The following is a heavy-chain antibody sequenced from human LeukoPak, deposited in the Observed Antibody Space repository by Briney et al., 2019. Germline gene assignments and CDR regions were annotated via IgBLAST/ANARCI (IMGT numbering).Heavy chain of an antibody. CDR3: ARGLSAVAGKGY. D-gene: IGHD6-19*01. V-gene: IGHV4-34*01. CDR2: INHSGST. CDR1: GGSFSGYY. Sequence: SETLSLTRAVYGGSFSGYYWSWIRQPPGKGLEWIGEINHSGSTNYNPSLKSRVTISVDTSKNQFSLKLSSVTAADTAVYYCARGLSAVAGKGYWGQGTLVTVSS. J-gene: IGHJ4*02.